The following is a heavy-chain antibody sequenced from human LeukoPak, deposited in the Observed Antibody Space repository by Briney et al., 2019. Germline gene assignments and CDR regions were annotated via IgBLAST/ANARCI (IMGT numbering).Heavy chain of an antibody. D-gene: IGHD2-2*01. J-gene: IGHJ3*02. CDR1: GFTFNIYS. Sequence: GGSLRLSCAASGFTFNIYSMNWVRQAPRKGLEWVSAITGSGDTTYYAESVKGRFTISRDNSKNTLSLQVSSLRADDTAVYYCARGCTSTSCPRDIWGQGTMVTVSS. CDR2: ITGSGDTT. CDR3: ARGCTSTSCPRDI. V-gene: IGHV3-23*01.